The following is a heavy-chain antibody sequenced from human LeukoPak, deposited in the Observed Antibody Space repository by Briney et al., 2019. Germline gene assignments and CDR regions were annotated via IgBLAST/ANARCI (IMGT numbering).Heavy chain of an antibody. CDR3: ARGGGVPAEDYYYYYYMDV. D-gene: IGHD2-2*01. CDR1: GYTFTGYY. J-gene: IGHJ6*03. CDR2: INPNSGGT. Sequence: ASVKVSCKASGYTFTGYYMHWVRQAPGQRLEWMGWINPNSGGTNYAQKFQGRVTMTRDTSISKAYMELSRLRSDDTAVYYCARGGGVPAEDYYYYYYMDVWGKGTTVTVSS. V-gene: IGHV1-2*02.